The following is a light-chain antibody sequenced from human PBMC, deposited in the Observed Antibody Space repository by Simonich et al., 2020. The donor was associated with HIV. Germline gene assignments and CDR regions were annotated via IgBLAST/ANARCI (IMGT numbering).Light chain of an antibody. CDR3: QVWDSRSDHRV. J-gene: IGLJ3*02. V-gene: IGLV3-21*03. CDR2: DDN. Sequence: SDVLTQPPSVSVAPGKTARITCGGKNIGSERVHWYQQKAGQAPVMVVYDDNDRPAGIPELFSGSNSGNTATLSITRVEAGDEADYHCQVWDSRSDHRVFGGGTKLTVL. CDR1: NIGSER.